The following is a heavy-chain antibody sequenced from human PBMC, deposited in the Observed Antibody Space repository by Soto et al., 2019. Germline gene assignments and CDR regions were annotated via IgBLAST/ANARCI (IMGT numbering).Heavy chain of an antibody. D-gene: IGHD3-3*01. J-gene: IGHJ4*02. CDR3: ALSIDFGVVDEFSGGYLY. Sequence: PSQTLSLTCAISGDSVSSNSAAWNWIRQSPSRGLEWLGRTYYRSKWYNDYAVSVKSRITINPDTSKNQFSLQLNSVTPEDTAVYYCALSIDFGVVDEFSGGYLYWGQGTLVTVSS. CDR2: TYYRSKWYN. V-gene: IGHV6-1*01. CDR1: GDSVSSNSAA.